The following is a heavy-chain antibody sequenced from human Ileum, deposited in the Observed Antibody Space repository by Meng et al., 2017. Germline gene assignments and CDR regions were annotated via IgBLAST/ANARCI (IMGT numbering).Heavy chain of an antibody. D-gene: IGHD2-2*01. Sequence: GESLKISCTASGFRFDYYGMTWVRQAPGKGLEWVSALNWNGDSTGYADSVKGRFTISRDNAKNSLYLEMKSLRVEDTALYYCTREHTTSFYSYYWGQGTVVTVSS. J-gene: IGHJ4*02. CDR2: LNWNGDST. CDR1: GFRFDYYG. V-gene: IGHV3-20*04. CDR3: TREHTTSFYSYY.